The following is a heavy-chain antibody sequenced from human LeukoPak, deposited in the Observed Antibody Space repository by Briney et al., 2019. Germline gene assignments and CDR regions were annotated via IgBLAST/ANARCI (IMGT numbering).Heavy chain of an antibody. D-gene: IGHD2-15*01. CDR1: GFTFSSYW. J-gene: IGHJ6*04. Sequence: GGSLRLSCAASGFTFSSYWMSWVRQAPGKGLEWVANIKQDGSEKYYVDSVKGRFTISRDNAKNSLYLQMNSLRAEDTAVYYCARVESVVVAAANYANYYYYGMDVWGKGTTVTVSS. CDR2: IKQDGSEK. V-gene: IGHV3-7*03. CDR3: ARVESVVVAAANYANYYYYGMDV.